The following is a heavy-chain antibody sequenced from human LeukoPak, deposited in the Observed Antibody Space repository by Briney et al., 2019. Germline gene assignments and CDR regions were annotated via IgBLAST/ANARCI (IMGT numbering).Heavy chain of an antibody. D-gene: IGHD1-26*01. CDR1: GGTFSSYA. V-gene: IGHV1-69*13. Sequence: SVKVSCKASGGTFSSYAISWVRQAPGQGLEWMGGIIPIFGTANYAQKFQGRVTITADESTSTAYMELSSLRSEDTAVYYCARAWEPQDDAFGIWGQGTMVTVSS. CDR3: ARAWEPQDDAFGI. CDR2: IIPIFGTA. J-gene: IGHJ3*02.